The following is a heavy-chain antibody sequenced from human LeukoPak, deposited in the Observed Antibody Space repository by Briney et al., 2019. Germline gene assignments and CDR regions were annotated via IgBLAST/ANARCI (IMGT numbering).Heavy chain of an antibody. Sequence: GGSLRLSCAASGFTFSSYGMHWVRQAPGKGLEWVAVIWYDGSNKYYADSVKGRFTISRDNSKNTLYLQMNCLRAEDTAVYYCARDLGIGGYFDLWGRGTLVTVSS. CDR2: IWYDGSNK. CDR3: ARDLGIGGYFDL. V-gene: IGHV3-33*01. J-gene: IGHJ2*01. CDR1: GFTFSSYG. D-gene: IGHD7-27*01.